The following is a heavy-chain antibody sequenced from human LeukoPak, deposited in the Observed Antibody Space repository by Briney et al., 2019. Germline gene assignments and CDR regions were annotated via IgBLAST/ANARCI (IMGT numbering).Heavy chain of an antibody. CDR2: ISYDGSNK. J-gene: IGHJ4*02. Sequence: PCGALRLSCASTVCTFINYVMHGVRQAPGKGLEWVAVISYDGSNKYYADTVKGRFTIYRDNSKNTLYLQTNSVRAEDTAVYYCAKSVYLYDSSVYYTAGGEYWGQGTLVTVSS. CDR1: VCTFINYV. D-gene: IGHD3-22*01. CDR3: AKSVYLYDSSVYYTAGGEY. V-gene: IGHV3-30*18.